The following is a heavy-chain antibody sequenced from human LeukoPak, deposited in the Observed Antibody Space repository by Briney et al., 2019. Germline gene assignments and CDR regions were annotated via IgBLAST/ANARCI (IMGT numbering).Heavy chain of an antibody. CDR3: ARDYIGEIFGKQWLVLPDTDY. D-gene: IGHD6-19*01. CDR1: GYTFTSYG. J-gene: IGHJ4*02. CDR2: ISAYNGNT. V-gene: IGHV1-18*01. Sequence: GASVKVSCKASGYTFTSYGISWVRQAPGQGLEWMGWISAYNGNTNYAQKLQGRVTMTTDTSTSTAYMELRSLRSDDTAVYYCARDYIGEIFGKQWLVLPDTDYWGQGTLVTVSS.